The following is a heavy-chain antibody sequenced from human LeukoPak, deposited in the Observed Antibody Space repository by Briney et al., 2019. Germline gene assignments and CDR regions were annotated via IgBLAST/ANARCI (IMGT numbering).Heavy chain of an antibody. V-gene: IGHV4-59*01. J-gene: IGHJ3*02. CDR3: ARGGYSIDILTGYYPVGAFDI. Sequence: SETLSLTCSVSGGSISGYYWSWIRQPPGQGLEWIGYIYYSGSTNYNPSLKSRVTISVDTSKNQFSLKLSSVTAADTAVYYCARGGYSIDILTGYYPVGAFDIWGQGTMVTVSS. CDR2: IYYSGST. CDR1: GGSISGYY. D-gene: IGHD3-9*01.